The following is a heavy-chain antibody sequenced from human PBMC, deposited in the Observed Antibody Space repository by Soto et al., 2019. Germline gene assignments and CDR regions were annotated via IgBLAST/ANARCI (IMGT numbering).Heavy chain of an antibody. CDR2: ISGSGGST. J-gene: IGHJ4*02. D-gene: IGHD3-10*01. CDR1: GFTFSSYA. Sequence: GGSLRLSCAASGFTFSSYAMSWVRQAPGKGLEWVSAISGSGGSTYYADSVKGRFTISRDNSKNTLYLQMNSLRAEDTAVYYCAKVELLWFGELLYPYYFDYCGQGTLVIVSS. CDR3: AKVELLWFGELLYPYYFDY. V-gene: IGHV3-23*01.